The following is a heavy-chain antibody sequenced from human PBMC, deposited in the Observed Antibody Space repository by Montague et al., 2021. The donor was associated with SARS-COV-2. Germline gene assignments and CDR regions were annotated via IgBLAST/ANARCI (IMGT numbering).Heavy chain of an antibody. CDR3: ARFPHGVRSSAFDS. CDR2: IYYSGIT. Sequence: SETLSLTCSVSGASISSRDYYWGWIRKPPGKGLEWIRSIYYSGITHYDPSLKSRATLSVDTSKNQFSLRLRSVTAANTAVYYCARFPHGVRSSAFDSWGKGTTVTVSS. V-gene: IGHV4-39*01. D-gene: IGHD4-17*01. J-gene: IGHJ3*02. CDR1: GASISSRDYY.